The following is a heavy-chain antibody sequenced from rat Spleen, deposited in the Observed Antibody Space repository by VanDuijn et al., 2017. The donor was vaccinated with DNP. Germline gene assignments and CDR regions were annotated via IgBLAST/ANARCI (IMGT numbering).Heavy chain of an antibody. CDR2: ISYIGST. D-gene: IGHD1-11*01. V-gene: IGHV3-1*01. CDR3: ARGLNYGGYNYYWYFDF. Sequence: EVQLQESGPGLVKPPQSLSLTCSVTDYSITNNYWGWIRKFPGNKMEWMGYISYIGSTGYNPSLKSRISITRDTSKNQFFLQLNSVTTEDTATYYCARGLNYGGYNYYWYFDFWGPGTMVTVSS. CDR1: DYSITNNY. J-gene: IGHJ1*01.